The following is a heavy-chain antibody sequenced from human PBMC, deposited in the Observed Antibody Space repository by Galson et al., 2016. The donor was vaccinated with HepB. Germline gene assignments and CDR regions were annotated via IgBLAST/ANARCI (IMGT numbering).Heavy chain of an antibody. CDR2: IKEDGSQK. Sequence: SLRLSCAASGFTFDSYWMSWVRQAPGKGLEWVANIKEDGSQKYYVDSVKGRFTISRDNAKNSLYLQMNSLRAEDTAVYYCARDLPSRIQPWLQGYFDFWGQGTLVTVSS. V-gene: IGHV3-7*04. D-gene: IGHD5-18*01. CDR1: GFTFDSYW. CDR3: ARDLPSRIQPWLQGYFDF. J-gene: IGHJ4*02.